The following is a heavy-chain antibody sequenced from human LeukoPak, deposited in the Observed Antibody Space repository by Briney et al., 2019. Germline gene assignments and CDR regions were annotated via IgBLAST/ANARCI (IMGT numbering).Heavy chain of an antibody. Sequence: ASVKVSCKASGYTFTGYYMHWVRQAPGQGLEWMGWINPNSGGTNYAQKFQGWVTMTRDTSISTAYMELSRLRSDDTAVYYCARGRAPKYCSSTSCYPNWFDPWGQGTLVTVSS. CDR1: GYTFTGYY. D-gene: IGHD2-2*01. V-gene: IGHV1-2*04. J-gene: IGHJ5*02. CDR2: INPNSGGT. CDR3: ARGRAPKYCSSTSCYPNWFDP.